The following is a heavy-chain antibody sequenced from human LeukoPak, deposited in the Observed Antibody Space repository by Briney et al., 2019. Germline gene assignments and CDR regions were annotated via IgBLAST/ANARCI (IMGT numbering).Heavy chain of an antibody. Sequence: GGSLRLSCAVSGFTFSSYWMSWVRQAPGKGLKWVANIKQDGSEKYYVDSVKGRFTISRDNAKNSLYLQMNSLRAEDTAVYYCASDSSGYLSAFDIWGQGTMVTVSS. V-gene: IGHV3-7*01. CDR2: IKQDGSEK. CDR3: ASDSSGYLSAFDI. J-gene: IGHJ3*02. CDR1: GFTFSSYW. D-gene: IGHD3-22*01.